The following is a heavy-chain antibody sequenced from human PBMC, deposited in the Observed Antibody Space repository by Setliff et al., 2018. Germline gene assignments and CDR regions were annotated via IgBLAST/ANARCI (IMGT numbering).Heavy chain of an antibody. CDR1: GGSFSGYF. CDR3: ARIRLCGGRVICPPGRYVDV. CDR2: VNDSGSA. V-gene: IGHV4-34*01. J-gene: IGHJ6*03. Sequence: PSETLSLTCDVFGGSFSGYFWAWIRQSPGEGLEWIGDVNDSGSANYKPSLKSRLTISRDTSKNQLSLNLSSVTAADTAVYYCARIRLCGGRVICPPGRYVDVWGKGTTVTVSS. D-gene: IGHD2-15*01.